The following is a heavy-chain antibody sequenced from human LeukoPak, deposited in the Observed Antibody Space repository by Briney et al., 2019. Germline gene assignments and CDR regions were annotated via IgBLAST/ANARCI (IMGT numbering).Heavy chain of an antibody. J-gene: IGHJ4*02. CDR2: VRGYNGDP. Sequence: GASVKVSCKASGYTFTSYSISWVRQAPGQGLEWLGWVRGYNGDPNYAQKKHGRVSMTTDTSTTTAYMELRSLTSDDTAVYYCARDGSRKDSTLFDYWGQGTLVIVSS. CDR1: GYTFTSYS. CDR3: ARDGSRKDSTLFDY. V-gene: IGHV1-18*01. D-gene: IGHD6-13*01.